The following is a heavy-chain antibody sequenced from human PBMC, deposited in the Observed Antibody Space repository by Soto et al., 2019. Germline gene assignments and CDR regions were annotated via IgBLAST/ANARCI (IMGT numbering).Heavy chain of an antibody. CDR1: GYSFANYC. Sequence: PGESLKISWKGSGYSFANYCIAWVRQMPGKGLEWMGIFYSGDSDTRYSPSFQGQVVISGDKSINTAYLQWTSLKASDTAMYYCARGSSGFYDYWGQGTLVTVSS. V-gene: IGHV5-51*01. CDR3: ARGSSGFYDY. D-gene: IGHD6-19*01. CDR2: FYSGDSDT. J-gene: IGHJ4*02.